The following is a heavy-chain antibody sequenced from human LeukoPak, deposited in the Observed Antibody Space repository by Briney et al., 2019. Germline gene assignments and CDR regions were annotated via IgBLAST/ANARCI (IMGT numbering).Heavy chain of an antibody. Sequence: PGTSLRLSCAASGFTFSSYSMNWVRQAPGKGLEWVSSISSSSSYIYYADSVKGRFTISRDNAKNSLYLQMNSLRAEDTAVYYCARPDEQQLVRDAFDIWGQGTMVTVSS. CDR1: GFTFSSYS. CDR2: ISSSSSYI. J-gene: IGHJ3*02. D-gene: IGHD6-13*01. V-gene: IGHV3-21*01. CDR3: ARPDEQQLVRDAFDI.